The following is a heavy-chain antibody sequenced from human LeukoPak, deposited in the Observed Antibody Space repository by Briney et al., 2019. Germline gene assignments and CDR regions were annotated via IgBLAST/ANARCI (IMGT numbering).Heavy chain of an antibody. D-gene: IGHD5-24*01. CDR1: GFTFSSYS. J-gene: IGHJ4*02. CDR2: ISYDGSNK. V-gene: IGHV3-30*03. Sequence: GGSLRLSCAASGFTFSSYSMNWVRQAPGKGLEWVAVISYDGSNKYYADSVKGRFTISRDNSKNTLYLQMNSLRAEDTAVYYCARQWLQTIDYWGQGTLVTVSS. CDR3: ARQWLQTIDY.